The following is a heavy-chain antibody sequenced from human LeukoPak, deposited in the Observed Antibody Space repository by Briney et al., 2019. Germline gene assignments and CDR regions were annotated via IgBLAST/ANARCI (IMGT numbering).Heavy chain of an antibody. CDR3: AKHGGHGSGSYFDY. Sequence: GGSLRLSCAASGFTFSSYGMSWVRQAPGKGLEWVSAISGSGGSTYYADSVKGRFTISRDNSKNTLYLQMNSLRAEDTAVYYCAKHGGHGSGSYFDYWGQGTLVTVSS. CDR1: GFTFSSYG. J-gene: IGHJ4*02. CDR2: ISGSGGST. V-gene: IGHV3-23*01. D-gene: IGHD3-10*01.